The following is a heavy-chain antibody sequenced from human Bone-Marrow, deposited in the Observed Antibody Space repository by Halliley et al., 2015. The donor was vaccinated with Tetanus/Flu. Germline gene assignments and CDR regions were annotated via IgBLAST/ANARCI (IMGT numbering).Heavy chain of an antibody. V-gene: IGHV4-59*09. J-gene: IGHJ4*02. D-gene: IGHD6-19*01. Sequence: GFSYYSWYTNSNPSLESRLTISVDTSDNQFSLKLSSVTAADTAVYYCARGGNISGYYYNFDYWGQGTLVTVSS. CDR3: ARGGNISGYYYNFDY. CDR2: SYYSWYT.